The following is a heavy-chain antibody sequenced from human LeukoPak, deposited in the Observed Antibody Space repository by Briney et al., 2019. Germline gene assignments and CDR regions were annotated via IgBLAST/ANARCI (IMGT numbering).Heavy chain of an antibody. CDR1: GFTFAGHS. CDR2: VADDEKTI. J-gene: IGHJ4*02. Sequence: GGSLRLSCVASGFTFAGHSMNWVRQAPGKGLEWVAVVADDEKTIFYADSLKGRFTVSRDNSKNTVYLQMNSLRDEDTAVYYCAKAMGATLFDYWGQGTLVTVSS. D-gene: IGHD1-26*01. CDR3: AKAMGATLFDY. V-gene: IGHV3-30*04.